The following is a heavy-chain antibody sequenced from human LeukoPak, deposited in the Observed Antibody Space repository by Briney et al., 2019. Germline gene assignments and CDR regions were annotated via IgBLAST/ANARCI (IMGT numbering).Heavy chain of an antibody. J-gene: IGHJ4*02. D-gene: IGHD5-18*01. CDR2: IKQDGSEK. V-gene: IGHV3-7*05. Sequence: GGSLTLSCAASGFTFSSYWMDWVRQAPGKGLEWVANIKQDGSEKYYVDSVKGRFTISRDNAKNSLYLQMNSLRAEDTAVYYCAKHGDTAMWLDYWGQGTLVTVSS. CDR3: AKHGDTAMWLDY. CDR1: GFTFSSYW.